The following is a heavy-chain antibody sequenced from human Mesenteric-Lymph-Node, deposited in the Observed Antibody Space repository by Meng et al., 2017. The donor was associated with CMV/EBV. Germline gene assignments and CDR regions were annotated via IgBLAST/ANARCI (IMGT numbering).Heavy chain of an antibody. CDR1: GFTFSSYG. CDR3: AKIENWGSDY. V-gene: IGHV3-30*02. D-gene: IGHD7-27*01. Sequence: GESLKISCAASGFTFSSYGMHWVRQAPGKGLEWVAFIRYDGSNKYYADSVKGRFNISRDNSKNTLYLQMNSLRAEDTAVYYCAKIENWGSDYWGQGTLVTVSS. J-gene: IGHJ4*02. CDR2: IRYDGSNK.